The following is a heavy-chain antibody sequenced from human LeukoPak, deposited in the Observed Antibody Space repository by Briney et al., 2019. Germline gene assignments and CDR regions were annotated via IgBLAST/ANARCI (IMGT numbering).Heavy chain of an antibody. CDR2: IYYSGST. V-gene: IGHV4-59*08. D-gene: IGHD5-12*01. CDR3: ATEGRYSGYDSTRKRYTTVGIDY. J-gene: IGHJ4*02. CDR1: GGSISSYY. Sequence: SETLSLTCTVSGGSISSYYWSWIRQPPGKGLEWIGYIYYSGSTNYNPSLKSRVTISVDTSKNQFSLKLSSVTAADTAVYYCATEGRYSGYDSTRKRYTTVGIDYWGQGTLVTVSS.